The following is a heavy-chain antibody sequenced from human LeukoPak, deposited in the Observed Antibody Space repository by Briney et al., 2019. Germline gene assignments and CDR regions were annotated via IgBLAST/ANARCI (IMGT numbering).Heavy chain of an antibody. CDR2: INHSGST. J-gene: IGHJ4*02. D-gene: IGHD2-2*01. CDR3: ARRPLCNSTSCRRFDY. Sequence: PSETLSLTRAVYGGSLSGYYWSWLRQPPGKGLEWIGEINHSGSTNYNPSLKSRVTISVDTSKNQFSLKLTSVTAADTAVYYCARRPLCNSTSCRRFDYWGREPWSPSPQ. V-gene: IGHV4-34*01. CDR1: GGSLSGYY.